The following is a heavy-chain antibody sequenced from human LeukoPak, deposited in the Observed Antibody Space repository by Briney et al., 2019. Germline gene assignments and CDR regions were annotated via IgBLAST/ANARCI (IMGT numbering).Heavy chain of an antibody. J-gene: IGHJ4*02. Sequence: SGGSLRLSCAASGFTFSPYAMSWVRQAPRKGLEWVSAISDSGGITNYADSVKGRFTISRDNSKNTLYLQMNSLRAEDTAVYYCAKAGCSSTSCYANCWGQGTLVTVSS. CDR2: ISDSGGIT. CDR3: AKAGCSSTSCYANC. D-gene: IGHD2-2*01. CDR1: GFTFSPYA. V-gene: IGHV3-23*01.